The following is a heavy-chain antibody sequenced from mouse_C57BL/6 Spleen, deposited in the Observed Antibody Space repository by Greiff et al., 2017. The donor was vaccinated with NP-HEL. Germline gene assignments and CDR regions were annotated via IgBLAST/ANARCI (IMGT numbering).Heavy chain of an antibody. V-gene: IGHV1-76*01. Sequence: VQLQQSGAELVRPGASVKLSCKASGYTFTDYYINWVKQRPGQGLEWIARIYPGSGNTYYNEKFKGKATLTAEKSSSTAYMQLSSLTSEDSAVYFCARGEFTSWYFDVWGTGTTVTVSS. CDR3: ARGEFTSWYFDV. CDR2: IYPGSGNT. D-gene: IGHD1-1*01. J-gene: IGHJ1*03. CDR1: GYTFTDYY.